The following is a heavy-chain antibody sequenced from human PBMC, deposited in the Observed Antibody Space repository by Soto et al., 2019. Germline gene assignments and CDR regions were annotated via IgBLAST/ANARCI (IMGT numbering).Heavy chain of an antibody. CDR1: GGSFSGYY. D-gene: IGHD6-19*01. Sequence: QVQLQQWGAGLLKPSETLSLTCAVYGGSFSGYYWSWIRQPPGKGLEWIGEIDHSGSTTYNPSLKSRVTISVDTSKNQFSLKMTSVTAADTAVYYCASYNGWFYRTYFDFWGQGTLVIVSS. V-gene: IGHV4-34*01. J-gene: IGHJ4*02. CDR3: ASYNGWFYRTYFDF. CDR2: IDHSGST.